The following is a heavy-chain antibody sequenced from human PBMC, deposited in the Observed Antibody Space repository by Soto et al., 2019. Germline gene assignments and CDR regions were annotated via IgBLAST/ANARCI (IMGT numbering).Heavy chain of an antibody. Sequence: PGGSLRLSCAASGFTFSSYSMNWVRQAPGKGLEWVSYISSSSSTIYYADSVKGRFTISRDNAKNSLYLQMNSLRAEDTAVYYCARDGDSNSLYFDYWGQGTLVTVSS. CDR3: ARDGDSNSLYFDY. V-gene: IGHV3-48*01. D-gene: IGHD4-4*01. J-gene: IGHJ4*02. CDR1: GFTFSSYS. CDR2: ISSSSSTI.